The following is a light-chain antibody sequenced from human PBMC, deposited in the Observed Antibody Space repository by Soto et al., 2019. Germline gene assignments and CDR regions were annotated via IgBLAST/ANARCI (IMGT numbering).Light chain of an antibody. CDR1: ASDVGGYGN. CDR2: DVN. CDR3: SSSSGRSYILL. V-gene: IGLV2-14*03. Sequence: QSALTQPASVSGSPGQSIAISCTGTASDVGGYGNLSWYQQHPGRAPKLIIYDVNYRPSGVSDRFSASKSGNTASLTISGLQSEDEADYYCSSSSGRSYILLFGGGTKVTVL. J-gene: IGLJ2*01.